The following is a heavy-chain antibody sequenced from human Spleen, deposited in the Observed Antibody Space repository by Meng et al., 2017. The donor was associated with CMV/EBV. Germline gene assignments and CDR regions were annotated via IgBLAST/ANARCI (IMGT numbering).Heavy chain of an antibody. CDR3: ARDLQLVRVGIGY. CDR2: VNPKTGGT. CDR1: GFTFTGYY. J-gene: IGHJ4*02. Sequence: CKTSGFTFTGYYLYWVRQAPGQGLEWMGWVNPKTGGTKYAQKFQDRVTMTRDTSSSTAYMELSRLRSDDTAIYFCARDLQLVRVGIGYWGQGTLVTVSS. D-gene: IGHD3-10*01. V-gene: IGHV1-2*02.